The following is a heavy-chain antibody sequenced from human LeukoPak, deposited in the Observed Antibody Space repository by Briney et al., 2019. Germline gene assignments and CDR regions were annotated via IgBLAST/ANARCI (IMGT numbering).Heavy chain of an antibody. CDR2: IYYSGST. CDR3: ARVGDGYNKFVYSHH. Sequence: SETLSLTCTVSGGSISSYYWSWLRQPPGKGLEWIGYIYYSGSTNYNPSLKSRVTISVDTSKNQFSLKLSSVTAADTAVYYCARVGDGYNKFVYSHHGSQGRLVTVSA. V-gene: IGHV4-59*01. CDR1: GGSISSYY. D-gene: IGHD5-24*01. J-gene: IGHJ1*01.